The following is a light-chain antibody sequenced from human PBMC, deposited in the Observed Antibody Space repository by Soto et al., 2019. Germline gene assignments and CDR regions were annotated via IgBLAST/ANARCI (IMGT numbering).Light chain of an antibody. CDR3: QQLNSYTIT. Sequence: DIQITQSPSTLSASVGDRVTITCRASQSISSWLAWYQQKPGKAPKLLIYDASSLESGVPSRFSGSGSGTDFTLAISSLQPDDFATYYCQQLNSYTITFGQGTRLEIK. CDR1: QSISSW. V-gene: IGKV1-5*01. CDR2: DAS. J-gene: IGKJ5*01.